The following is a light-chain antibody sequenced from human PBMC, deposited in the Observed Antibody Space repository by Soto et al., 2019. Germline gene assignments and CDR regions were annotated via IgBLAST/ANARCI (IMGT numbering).Light chain of an antibody. V-gene: IGLV2-23*02. CDR1: SSDVGSYNL. Sequence: QSALTQPASVSGSPGQSITISCTGTSSDVGSYNLVSWYQQHPGKAPKLMIYEVTNRPSGVSNRFSGSKSGNTASLTISGLQDEDEADYYCCSYAGSSTPVVFGGGTKLTVL. CDR2: EVT. J-gene: IGLJ2*01. CDR3: CSYAGSSTPVV.